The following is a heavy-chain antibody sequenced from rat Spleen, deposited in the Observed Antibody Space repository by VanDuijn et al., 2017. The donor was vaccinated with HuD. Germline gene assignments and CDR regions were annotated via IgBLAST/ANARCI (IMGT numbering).Heavy chain of an antibody. J-gene: IGHJ1*01. V-gene: IGHV5-58*01. CDR2: INTAGGST. Sequence: EVQLVETGGGLVQPGRSLKLSCVASGFTFSSYWMYWIRQAPGTGLEWVSSINTAGGSTYYPDSVKGRFTISRDNAENTVYLQMNSLRSEDTATYYCTRMYTTDYYWYFDFWGPGTMVTVSS. D-gene: IGHD1-6*01. CDR3: TRMYTTDYYWYFDF. CDR1: GFTFSSYW.